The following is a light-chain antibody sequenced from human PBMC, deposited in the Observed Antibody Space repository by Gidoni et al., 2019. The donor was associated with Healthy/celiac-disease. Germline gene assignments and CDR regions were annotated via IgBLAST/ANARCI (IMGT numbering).Light chain of an antibody. CDR1: LSTLGSND. J-gene: IGLJ2*01. CDR2: RNK. Sequence: QSVLTHPPSASEPPALGVTISCAGSLSTLGSNDVYWYQQLSGTAPKLLIERNKQRPSGVPDRFSGSKSGTSAFLAISGLRSEDEADYYCAAWDDSLSGPVFGGGTKLTVL. CDR3: AAWDDSLSGPV. V-gene: IGLV1-47*01.